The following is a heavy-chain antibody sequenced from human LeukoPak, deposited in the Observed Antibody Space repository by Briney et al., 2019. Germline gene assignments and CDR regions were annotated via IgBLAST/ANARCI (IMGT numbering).Heavy chain of an antibody. CDR1: GFTFRNYG. D-gene: IGHD6-13*01. J-gene: IGHJ6*03. CDR3: AKPPAAVYYYYYMDV. V-gene: IGHV3-23*01. Sequence: PGGSLRLSCAASGFTFRNYGMSWVRQAPGKGLEWVSTISGSGGSTYYTDSVKGRFTISRDNSKNTLYLQMNSLRAEDTAVYYCAKPPAAVYYYYYMDVWGKGTTVTISS. CDR2: ISGSGGST.